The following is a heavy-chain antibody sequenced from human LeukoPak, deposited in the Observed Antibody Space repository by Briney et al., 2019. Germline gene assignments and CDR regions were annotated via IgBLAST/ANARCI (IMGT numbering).Heavy chain of an antibody. CDR1: GFTFSTYG. CDR3: ASQGSGYDSPIDH. J-gene: IGHJ4*02. D-gene: IGHD5-12*01. CDR2: ISSSSSYI. V-gene: IGHV3-21*01. Sequence: GGSLRLSCAASGFTFSTYGMHWVRQAPGKGLEWVSSISSSSSYIYYADSVKGRFTISRDNARNSLYLQMNSLRAEDTAVYCCASQGSGYDSPIDHWGQGTLVTVSS.